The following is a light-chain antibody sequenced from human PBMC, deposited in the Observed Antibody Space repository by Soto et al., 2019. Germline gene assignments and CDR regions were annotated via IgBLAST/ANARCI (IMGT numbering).Light chain of an antibody. CDR3: QQSYSTPIT. J-gene: IGKJ5*01. V-gene: IGKV1-39*01. Sequence: DIQMTQSPSSLSASVGDRITITCRASQSISSYLNWYQQKPGKAPKLLIYAASSLHSGVPSRFSGSGSGTDFTLTISSLQPEDFATFYCQQSYSTPITFGQGTRLEFK. CDR1: QSISSY. CDR2: AAS.